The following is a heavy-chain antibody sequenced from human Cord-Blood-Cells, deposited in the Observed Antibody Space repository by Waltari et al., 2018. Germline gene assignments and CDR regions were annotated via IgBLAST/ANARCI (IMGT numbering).Heavy chain of an antibody. D-gene: IGHD7-27*01. CDR3: ARAFIANWYYFDY. CDR2: IYTRGST. Sequence: QVQLQESGPGLVKPSETLSLTCTVSGGSISSYYWSWIRQPAGKGLEWLGRIYTRGSTTYNPSLKSRFPMSVDTSKNPFSLRLSSVTAADTSVYYCARAFIANWYYFDYWGQGTLVTVSS. V-gene: IGHV4-4*07. J-gene: IGHJ4*02. CDR1: GGSISSYY.